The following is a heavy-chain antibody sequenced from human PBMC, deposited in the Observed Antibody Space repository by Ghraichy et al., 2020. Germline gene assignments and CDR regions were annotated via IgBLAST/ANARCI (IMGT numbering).Heavy chain of an antibody. Sequence: GSMSLTCTVSGGPINSYYWSWIRQPPGKGLEWIGYIFFSGSTNYNPSLKSRVTISLDTSKNQFSLKLSSVTAADTAVYYCARGGGGYYDSSGYYYRLPNWFDPWGQGTLVTVSS. CDR3: ARGGGGYYDSSGYYYRLPNWFDP. J-gene: IGHJ5*02. CDR2: IFFSGST. CDR1: GGPINSYY. V-gene: IGHV4-59*01. D-gene: IGHD3-22*01.